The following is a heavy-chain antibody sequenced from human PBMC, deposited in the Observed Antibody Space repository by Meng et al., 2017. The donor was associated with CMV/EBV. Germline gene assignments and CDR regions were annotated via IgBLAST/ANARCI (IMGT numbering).Heavy chain of an antibody. Sequence: ASVKVSCLASGYTFTGYYMHWVRQAPGQGLEWMGWINPNSGCTNYAQKFQGRVTMTRDTSISTAYMELSRLRSDDTAVYYCARETYYYDSSGYYYSNWGQGTLVTVSS. CDR1: GYTFTGYY. CDR2: INPNSGCT. D-gene: IGHD3-22*01. CDR3: ARETYYYDSSGYYYSN. V-gene: IGHV1-2*02. J-gene: IGHJ4*02.